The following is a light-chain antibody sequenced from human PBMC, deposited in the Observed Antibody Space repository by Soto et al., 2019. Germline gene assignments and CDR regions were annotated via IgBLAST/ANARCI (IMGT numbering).Light chain of an antibody. V-gene: IGLV2-23*02. J-gene: IGLJ2*01. CDR2: DVF. CDR3: CAYAGTRTLV. CDR1: SNDVGSYNL. Sequence: QSVLTQPASVSGSPGQSITLSCTGTSNDVGSYNLVSWYQQRPGRAPKLMIYDVFKRLSGVSDRFSGSKSGNTASLTISGLQAEDEAEYHCCAYAGTRTLVFGGGTKVTVL.